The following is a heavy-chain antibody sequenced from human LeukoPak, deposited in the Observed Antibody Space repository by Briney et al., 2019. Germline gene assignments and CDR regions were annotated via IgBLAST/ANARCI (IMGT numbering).Heavy chain of an antibody. CDR2: IYYSGGT. Sequence: SETLSLTCTVSGGSISSYYWSWIRQPPGKGLEWIGYIYYSGGTNYNPSLKSRVTISVDTSKNQFSLKLSSVTAADTAVYYCARVDPDSSSTLEVFDYWGQGTLVTVSS. V-gene: IGHV4-59*01. J-gene: IGHJ4*02. CDR1: GGSISSYY. D-gene: IGHD6-6*01. CDR3: ARVDPDSSSTLEVFDY.